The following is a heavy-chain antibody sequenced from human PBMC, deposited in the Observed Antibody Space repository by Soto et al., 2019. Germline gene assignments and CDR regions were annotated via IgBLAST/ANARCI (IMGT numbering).Heavy chain of an antibody. CDR2: INHSGST. J-gene: IGHJ6*02. D-gene: IGHD5-18*01. V-gene: IGHV4-34*01. Sequence: SLTCGVDDGSFSGYYWSRISKTPGKGLEWIGEINHSGSTNYNPSLKSRVTISVDPSKNQFSLKLSSVTAADTAVYYCARVQYSYGYWYYGMDVWGQGTTVTGSS. CDR3: ARVQYSYGYWYYGMDV. CDR1: DGSFSGYY.